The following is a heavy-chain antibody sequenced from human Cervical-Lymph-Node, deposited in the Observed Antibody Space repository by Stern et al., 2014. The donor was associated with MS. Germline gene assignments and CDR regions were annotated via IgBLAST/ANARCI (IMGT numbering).Heavy chain of an antibody. J-gene: IGHJ4*02. CDR1: GGSISSSHW. V-gene: IGHV4-4*02. D-gene: IGHD2-8*02. Sequence: QLQLQESGPGLVKPSGTLSLTCAVSGGSISSSHWCSWVRQPPRKGLEWIGKMHHSGSTDYIPSLKSRVTISVDKSKNQFSLKLSSVTGADTAVYYCARRLVVYAIPDWGQGTLVTVSS. CDR3: ARRLVVYAIPD. CDR2: MHHSGST.